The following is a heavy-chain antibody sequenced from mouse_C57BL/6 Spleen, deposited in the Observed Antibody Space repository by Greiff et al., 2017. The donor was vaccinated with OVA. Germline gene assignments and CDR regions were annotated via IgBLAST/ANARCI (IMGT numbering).Heavy chain of an antibody. V-gene: IGHV1-9*01. CDR2: ILPGSGST. D-gene: IGHD1-1*01. J-gene: IGHJ1*03. CDR1: GYTFTGYW. CDR3: ARPPYYYGSSYGYFDV. Sequence: VKLQESGAELMKPGASVKLSCKATGYTFTGYWIEWVKQRPGHGLEWIGEILPGSGSTNYNEKFKGKATFTADTSSNTAYMQLSSLTTEDSAIYYCARPPYYYGSSYGYFDVWGTGTTVTVSS.